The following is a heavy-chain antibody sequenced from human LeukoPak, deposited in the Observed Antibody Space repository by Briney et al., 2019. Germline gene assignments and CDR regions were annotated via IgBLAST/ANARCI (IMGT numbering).Heavy chain of an antibody. V-gene: IGHV1-2*02. J-gene: IGHJ4*02. CDR2: INPNSGGT. CDR1: GYTFTGYY. CDR3: ARDFEANYYDSSGYYYPPPLYYFDY. D-gene: IGHD3-22*01. Sequence: ASVKVSCKASGYTFTGYYMHWVRQAPGQGLEWMGWINPNSGGTNYAQKFQGGVTMTRDTSISTAYMELSRLRSDDTAVYYCARDFEANYYDSSGYYYPPPLYYFDYWGQGTLVTVSS.